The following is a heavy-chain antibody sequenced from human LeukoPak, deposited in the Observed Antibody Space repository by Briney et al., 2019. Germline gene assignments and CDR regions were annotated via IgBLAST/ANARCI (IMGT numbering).Heavy chain of an antibody. D-gene: IGHD3-3*01. CDR3: ARDQYDTWSRRGNFDS. Sequence: PGGSLRLSCVASGFTFSNYAMHWVRQAPGKGLEWVANIKLDGSEKNYVDSVKGRFTISRDNTKNSLYLQMNSLRAEDTAVFYCARDQYDTWSRRGNFDSWGQGTLVIVSS. V-gene: IGHV3-7*03. CDR1: GFTFSNYA. J-gene: IGHJ4*02. CDR2: IKLDGSEK.